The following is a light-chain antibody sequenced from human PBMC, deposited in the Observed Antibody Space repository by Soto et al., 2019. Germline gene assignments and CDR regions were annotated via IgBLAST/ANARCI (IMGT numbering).Light chain of an antibody. CDR1: SSDVGGYNY. Sequence: QSALTQPASVSGSPGQSITISCTGTSSDVGGYNYVSWYQQHPGKAPKLMLYDVSNRPSGVSTRFSGSKSGNTASLTISGLQAEDEADYYCSSYTSSSTLIVFGTGTKVTVL. J-gene: IGLJ1*01. V-gene: IGLV2-14*01. CDR3: SSYTSSSTLIV. CDR2: DVS.